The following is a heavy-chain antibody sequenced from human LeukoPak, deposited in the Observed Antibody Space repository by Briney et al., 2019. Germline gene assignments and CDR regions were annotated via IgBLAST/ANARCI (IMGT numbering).Heavy chain of an antibody. V-gene: IGHV4-59*01. Sequence: PSETLSLTCAVSGSSISSYYWSWIRQPPGKGLEWIGYIYYSGSTNYNPSLKSRVTISVDTSKNQFSLKLSSVTAADTAVYYCARGAYYYYSSPSEWFDPWGQGTLVTVSS. CDR2: IYYSGST. CDR3: ARGAYYYYSSPSEWFDP. D-gene: IGHD3-22*01. CDR1: GSSISSYY. J-gene: IGHJ5*02.